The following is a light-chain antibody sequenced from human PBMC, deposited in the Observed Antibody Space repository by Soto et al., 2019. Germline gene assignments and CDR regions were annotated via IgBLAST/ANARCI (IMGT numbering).Light chain of an antibody. CDR1: QSINNL. CDR2: DVS. V-gene: IGKV1-5*01. Sequence: DFQMTQSPSTLSASVGDRVTITCRASQSINNLLAWYQQKPGKAPKFLIYDVSSLESGVPSRFSGSGSGTEFTLTISSLQPDDFATYYCQQYNSYTWTFGQGTKVDI. CDR3: QQYNSYTWT. J-gene: IGKJ1*01.